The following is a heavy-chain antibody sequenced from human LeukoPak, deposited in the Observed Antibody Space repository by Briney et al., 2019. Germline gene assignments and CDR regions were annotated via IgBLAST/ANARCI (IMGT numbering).Heavy chain of an antibody. CDR2: IHHSGST. CDR3: ARYPLAFDF. V-gene: IGHV4-59*02. J-gene: IGHJ4*02. D-gene: IGHD6-6*01. Sequence: SETLSLTCTVSGDSVTNHQWSWVRQPPGKGLEWTAYIHHSGSTNYNPSLKYRVTISMDTSKNQFSLRLISVTAADTAVYYCARYPLAFDFWGQGILVTVSS. CDR1: GDSVTNHQ.